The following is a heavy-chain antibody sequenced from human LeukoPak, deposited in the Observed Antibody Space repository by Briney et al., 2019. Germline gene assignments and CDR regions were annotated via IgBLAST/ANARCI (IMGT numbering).Heavy chain of an antibody. J-gene: IGHJ4*02. CDR3: ARDRVVAWGGDFDY. D-gene: IGHD2-15*01. CDR1: GYTFTSYG. CDR2: ISANNGDT. V-gene: IGHV1-18*01. Sequence: GASVKVSCKASGYTFTSYGIAWVRQAPGQGLQWMGWISANNGDTSYSQKLQGRVTMTTDTSTSTAYMELRSLRSDDTAVYYCARDRVVAWGGDFDYWGQGTLVTVSS.